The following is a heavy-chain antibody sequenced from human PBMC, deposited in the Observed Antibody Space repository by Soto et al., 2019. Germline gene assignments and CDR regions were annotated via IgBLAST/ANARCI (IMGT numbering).Heavy chain of an antibody. V-gene: IGHV1-69*12. CDR3: ARDNDRLQLGGNYYYILDV. J-gene: IGHJ6*02. CDR1: GGTFSSPA. D-gene: IGHD4-4*01. CDR2: IIPLFRTP. Sequence: QVQLVQSGAEMKEPGPSGKVSCKTSGGTFSSPAISWLRQAPGQGLEWMGGIIPLFRTPDYAQKFQGRVTIAADESTSTAYMELSSLRSEDTAVYYCARDNDRLQLGGNYYYILDVWGQGTTITVSS.